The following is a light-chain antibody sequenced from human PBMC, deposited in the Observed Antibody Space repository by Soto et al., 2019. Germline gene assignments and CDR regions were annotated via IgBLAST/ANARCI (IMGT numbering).Light chain of an antibody. CDR2: RAS. J-gene: IGKJ5*01. Sequence: DIQMTQSPSSLSASVGDRVTITCRASQDISVYLAWYQQKPGKVPKLLIYRASTLQSGAPSRFSGSGSWTDFTLTISSLQPEDVATDDCQKFNTAPLTFGQGTRLEIK. CDR1: QDISVY. CDR3: QKFNTAPLT. V-gene: IGKV1-27*01.